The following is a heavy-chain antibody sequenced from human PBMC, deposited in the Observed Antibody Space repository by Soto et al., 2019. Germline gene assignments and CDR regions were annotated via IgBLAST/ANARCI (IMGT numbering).Heavy chain of an antibody. CDR3: AKDLYYYDSSGNFDY. CDR1: GFTFSSYA. V-gene: IGHV3-23*01. CDR2: ISGSGGST. J-gene: IGHJ4*02. Sequence: SLRLSCAASGFTFSSYAMSWVRQAPGKGLEWVSAISGSGGSTYYADSVKGRFTISRDNSKNTLYLQMNSLRAEDTAVYYCAKDLYYYDSSGNFDYWGQGTLVTVSS. D-gene: IGHD3-22*01.